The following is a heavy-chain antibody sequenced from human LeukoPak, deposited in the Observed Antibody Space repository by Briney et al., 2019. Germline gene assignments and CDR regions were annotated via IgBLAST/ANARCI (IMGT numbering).Heavy chain of an antibody. CDR3: AREGSSGYYFPYYFDY. CDR1: GGSISSSNYY. V-gene: IGHV4-39*07. J-gene: IGHJ4*02. Sequence: SETLSLTCTVSGGSISSSNYYWGWIRQPPGKGLEWIGSIYYSGSTYYNPSLKSRVTISVDTSKNQFSLKLSSVTAADTAVYYCAREGSSGYYFPYYFDYWGQGTLVTVSS. CDR2: IYYSGST. D-gene: IGHD3-22*01.